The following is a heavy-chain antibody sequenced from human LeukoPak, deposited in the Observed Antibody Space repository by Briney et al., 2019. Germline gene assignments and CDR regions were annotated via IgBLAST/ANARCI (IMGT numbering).Heavy chain of an antibody. CDR1: GFTVSSNY. J-gene: IGHJ4*02. D-gene: IGHD3-10*01. CDR3: ARDLLDTYYYGSGSYEGPDY. V-gene: IGHV3-30*03. CDR2: ISYDGSKK. Sequence: GGSLRLSCAASGFTVSSNYMSWVRQAPGKGLEWVAVISYDGSKKYYADSVKGRFTISRDNSKNTLYLQMNSLRAEDTAVYYCARDLLDTYYYGSGSYEGPDYWGQGTLVTVSS.